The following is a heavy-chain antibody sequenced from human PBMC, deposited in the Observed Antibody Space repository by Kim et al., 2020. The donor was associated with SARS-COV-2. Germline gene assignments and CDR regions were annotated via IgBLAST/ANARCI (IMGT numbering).Heavy chain of an antibody. V-gene: IGHV3-33*06. CDR2: IWYDGSNK. J-gene: IGHJ4*02. Sequence: GGSLRLSCAASGFTFSSYGMHWVRQAPGKGLEWVAVIWYDGSNKYYADSVKGRFTISRDNSKNTLYLQMNSLRAEDTAVYYCAKDHQNIVVVPAAIDYWGQGTLVTVSS. D-gene: IGHD2-2*01. CDR1: GFTFSSYG. CDR3: AKDHQNIVVVPAAIDY.